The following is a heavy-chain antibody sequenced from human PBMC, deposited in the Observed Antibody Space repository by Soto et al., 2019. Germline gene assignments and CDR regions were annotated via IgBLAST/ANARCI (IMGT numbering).Heavy chain of an antibody. V-gene: IGHV4-31*02. J-gene: IGHJ4*02. D-gene: IGHD3-3*01. CDR3: ARGEATSGSGLTN. CDR2: IYYSGST. Sequence: DLEWIGYIYYSGSTYYNPSLKSRVTISVDTSKNQFSLKLSSVTAADTAVYYCARGEATSGSGLTNWGQGTLVTVSS.